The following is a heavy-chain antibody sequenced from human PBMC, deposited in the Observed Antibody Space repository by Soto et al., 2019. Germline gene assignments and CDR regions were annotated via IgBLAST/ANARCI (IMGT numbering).Heavy chain of an antibody. J-gene: IGHJ4*02. D-gene: IGHD6-19*01. CDR3: ARVFIAVAGLYFDS. CDR1: GFTFSSYW. CDR2: IKQDGSEK. Sequence: LRLSCAASGFTFSSYWMSWVRQAPGKGLEWVANIKQDGSEKYYVDSVKGRFTISSDNAKNSLYLQMNSLRAEDTAVYYCARVFIAVAGLYFDSWGLGTLVTVSS. V-gene: IGHV3-7*01.